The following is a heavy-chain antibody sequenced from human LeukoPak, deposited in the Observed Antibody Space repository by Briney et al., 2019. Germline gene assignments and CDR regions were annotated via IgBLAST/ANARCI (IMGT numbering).Heavy chain of an antibody. Sequence: GGSLRLSCAASGFTFSSYAMSWVRQAPGKGLEWVSAISGSGGSTYYADSVKGRFAISRDNSKNTLYLQMNSLRAEDTAVYCCAKWFGELSGYFDYWGQGTLVTVSS. D-gene: IGHD3-10*01. V-gene: IGHV3-23*01. CDR3: AKWFGELSGYFDY. CDR2: ISGSGGST. J-gene: IGHJ4*02. CDR1: GFTFSSYA.